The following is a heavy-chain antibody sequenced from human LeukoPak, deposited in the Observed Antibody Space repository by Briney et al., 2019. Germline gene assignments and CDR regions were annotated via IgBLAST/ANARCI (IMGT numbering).Heavy chain of an antibody. Sequence: GGSLRLSCAASGFTFSSYWMSWVRQAPGKGLEWVANIKQDGSEKYYVDSVKGRFTISRDNAKNSLYLQMNSLRAEDTAVYYCARVVITTALPIDYWGQGTLVTVSS. CDR3: ARVVITTALPIDY. V-gene: IGHV3-7*01. CDR2: IKQDGSEK. D-gene: IGHD4/OR15-4a*01. CDR1: GFTFSSYW. J-gene: IGHJ4*02.